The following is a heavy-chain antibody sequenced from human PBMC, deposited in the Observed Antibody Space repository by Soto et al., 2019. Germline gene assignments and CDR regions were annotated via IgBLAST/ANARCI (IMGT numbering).Heavy chain of an antibody. CDR1: GASISRYY. J-gene: IGHJ5*02. V-gene: IGHV4-59*12. Sequence: PSETLSLTCTVSGASISRYYWSWIRQSPGKGLEWIGYLYNTGSTIYNPSLKSRVTISVDTSKNQFSLKMNSVTAADTAVYYCARDQLEGNWFDPWGQGTLVTVSS. CDR2: LYNTGST. D-gene: IGHD1-1*01. CDR3: ARDQLEGNWFDP.